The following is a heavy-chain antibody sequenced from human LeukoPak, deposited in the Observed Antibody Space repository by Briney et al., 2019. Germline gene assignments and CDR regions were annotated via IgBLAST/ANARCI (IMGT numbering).Heavy chain of an antibody. CDR1: GGSISSSSYY. CDR3: ARQRLAVAGTWYFDL. D-gene: IGHD6-19*01. Sequence: SETLSLTGTVSGGSISSSSYYWGWIRQPPGKGLEWIGSIYYSGSTYYNPSLKSRVTISVDTSKNQFSLKLSSVTAADTAVYYCARQRLAVAGTWYFDLWGRGTLVTVSS. V-gene: IGHV4-39*01. CDR2: IYYSGST. J-gene: IGHJ2*01.